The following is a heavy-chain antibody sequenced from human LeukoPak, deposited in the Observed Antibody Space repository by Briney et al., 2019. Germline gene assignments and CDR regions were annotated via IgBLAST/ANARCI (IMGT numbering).Heavy chain of an antibody. CDR3: ARDKLSSWYLLDV. CDR1: GGSISSSSYY. D-gene: IGHD6-13*01. CDR2: IYHGGST. Sequence: SETLSLTCTVSGGSISSSSYYWGWIRQPPGKGLEWIGSIYHGGSTYYNPSLKSRVTISVDTSKNQFSLKLSSVTAADTAIYYCARDKLSSWYLLDVWGKGTTVIVSS. V-gene: IGHV4-39*07. J-gene: IGHJ6*04.